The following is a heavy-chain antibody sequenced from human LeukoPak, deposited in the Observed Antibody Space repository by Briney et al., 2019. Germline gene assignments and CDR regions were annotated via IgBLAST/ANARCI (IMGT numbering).Heavy chain of an antibody. V-gene: IGHV1-18*01. J-gene: IGHJ4*02. CDR2: ISAYNGNT. Sequence: ASVKVSCKASGYTFTSYGISWVRQAPGQGLEWMGWISAYNGNTNYAQKLQGRVTITTDTSTSTAYMELRSLRSDDTAVYYCARSLSGVLLWFGELWDYFDYWGQGTLVTVSS. D-gene: IGHD3-10*01. CDR1: GYTFTSYG. CDR3: ARSLSGVLLWFGELWDYFDY.